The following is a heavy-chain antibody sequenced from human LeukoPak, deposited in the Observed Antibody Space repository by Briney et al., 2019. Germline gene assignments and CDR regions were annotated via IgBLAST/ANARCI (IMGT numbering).Heavy chain of an antibody. CDR1: GFTFSSYW. D-gene: IGHD3-22*01. CDR3: SGSRSGYYSAFDY. J-gene: IGHJ4*02. CDR2: INSDGSST. Sequence: GGSLRLSCAASGFTFSSYWMHWVRQAPGKGLVWVSRINSDGSSTSYADSVKGRFTISRDNAKNTLYLQMNSLRAEDTAIYYCSGSRSGYYSAFDYWGQGPLVTVSS. V-gene: IGHV3-74*01.